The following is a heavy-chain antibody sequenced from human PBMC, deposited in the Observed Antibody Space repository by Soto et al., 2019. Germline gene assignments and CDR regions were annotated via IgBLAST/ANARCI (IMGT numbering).Heavy chain of an antibody. CDR3: AKSLSSNWYDYFNS. CDR2: VSYDGSNK. CDR1: YA. Sequence: YAMHWVRQPPGKGLEWVALVSYDGSNKYYADSVKGRFAISRDNSKNTLYLQMNSLRAEDTALYYCAKSLSSNWYDYFNSWGQGSLVTVSS. D-gene: IGHD6-13*01. V-gene: IGHV3-33*05. J-gene: IGHJ4*02.